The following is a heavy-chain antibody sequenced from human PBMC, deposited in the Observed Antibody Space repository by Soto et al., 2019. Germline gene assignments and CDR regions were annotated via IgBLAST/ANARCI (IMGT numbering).Heavy chain of an antibody. D-gene: IGHD3-3*01. CDR2: ISAYNGNT. J-gene: IGHJ4*02. CDR1: GYTFTSYG. V-gene: IGHV1-18*01. CDR3: ARYLPIGDFWSGPYDY. Sequence: ASVKVSCKASGYTFTSYGISWVRQAPGQGLEWMGWISAYNGNTNYAQKLQGRVTMTTDTSTSTAYMELRSLRSDDTAVYYCARYLPIGDFWSGPYDYWGQGTLVTVSS.